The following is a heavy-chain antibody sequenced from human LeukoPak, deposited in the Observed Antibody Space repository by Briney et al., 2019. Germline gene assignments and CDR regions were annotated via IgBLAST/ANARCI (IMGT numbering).Heavy chain of an antibody. CDR3: ARVRIPEYSGVWYFDY. D-gene: IGHD6-19*01. Sequence: PGGSLRVSCAASGFSVSSNYMRWVRQAPGMGLEWVSVIYSGSSTNYQDSVKGRFTNSRDNSKNTLHLQMNSLRAEDTAVYYCARVRIPEYSGVWYFDYWGQGTLVTVSS. CDR2: IYSGSST. CDR1: GFSVSSNY. V-gene: IGHV3-53*01. J-gene: IGHJ4*02.